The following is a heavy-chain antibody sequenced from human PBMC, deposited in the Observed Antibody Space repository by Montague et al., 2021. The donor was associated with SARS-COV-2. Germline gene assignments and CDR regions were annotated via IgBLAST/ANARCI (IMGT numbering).Heavy chain of an antibody. J-gene: IGHJ4*02. CDR2: IYYSGST. D-gene: IGHD5-24*01. CDR1: GGSISSYY. Sequence: SETLSLTCTVSGGSISSYYWSWIRQPPGKGLEWIGYIYYSGSTNYNPSLKSPVTISVDTSKNQFSLKLSSVTAADTAVYYCARVVTRWLQFDPYFDYWGQGTLVTVSS. V-gene: IGHV4-59*01. CDR3: ARVVTRWLQFDPYFDY.